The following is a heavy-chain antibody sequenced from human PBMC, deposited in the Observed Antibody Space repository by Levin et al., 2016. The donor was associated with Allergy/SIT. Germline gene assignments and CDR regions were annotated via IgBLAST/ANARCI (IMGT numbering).Heavy chain of an antibody. V-gene: IGHV3-7*03. CDR3: ARYGSPRLVLAEYFQH. Sequence: GGSLRLSCAASGFTFSSYWMSWVRQAPGKGLEWVANIKQDGSEKYYVDSVKGRFTISRDNAKNSLYLQMNSLRAEDTAVYYCARYGSPRLVLAEYFQHWGQGTLVTVSS. D-gene: IGHD6-19*01. J-gene: IGHJ1*01. CDR1: GFTFSSYW. CDR2: IKQDGSEK.